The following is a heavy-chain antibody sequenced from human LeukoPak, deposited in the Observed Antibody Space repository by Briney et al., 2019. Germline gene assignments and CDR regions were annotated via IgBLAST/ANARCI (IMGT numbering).Heavy chain of an antibody. Sequence: SQTLSLTCTVSGGSISSGGYYWSWIRQHPGKGLEWIGYIYYSGSTNYNPSLKSRVTISVDTSKNQFSLKLSSVTAADTAVYYCARGDCSSTSCYNGEYFQHWGQGTLVTVSS. D-gene: IGHD2-2*02. CDR1: GGSISSGGYY. CDR3: ARGDCSSTSCYNGEYFQH. V-gene: IGHV4-31*03. CDR2: IYYSGST. J-gene: IGHJ1*01.